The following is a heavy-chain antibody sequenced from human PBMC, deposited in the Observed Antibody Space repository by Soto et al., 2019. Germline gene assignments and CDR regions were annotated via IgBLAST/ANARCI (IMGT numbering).Heavy chain of an antibody. D-gene: IGHD1-26*01. CDR1: GYTFTSYG. V-gene: IGHV1-18*01. CDR2: ISAYNDKT. CDR3: ARFTGISKWTFDS. J-gene: IGHJ4*02. Sequence: QVQLVQSGAEVKKPGASVKVSCRASGYTFTSYGISWVRQAPGQGLEWMGWISAYNDKTTYAQKFQGGLTMTTDTSSNTAYMELRSLRYDDTAVYYCARFTGISKWTFDSWGQGTLVTVSS.